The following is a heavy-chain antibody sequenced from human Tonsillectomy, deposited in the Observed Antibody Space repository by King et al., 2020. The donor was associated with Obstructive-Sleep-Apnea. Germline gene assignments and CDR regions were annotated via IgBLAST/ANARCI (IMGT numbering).Heavy chain of an antibody. CDR1: GFTVSSNY. CDR2: IYSGGST. Sequence: VQLVESGGGLVQPGGSLRLSCAASGFTVSSNYMSWVRKAPGKGLEWVSVIYSGGSTYYADSVKGRFTISRDNSKNTLYLQMNSLRAEDTAVYYCARGTRWLTGADFDYWGQGTLVTVSS. V-gene: IGHV3-66*01. J-gene: IGHJ4*02. D-gene: IGHD1-20*01. CDR3: ARGTRWLTGADFDY.